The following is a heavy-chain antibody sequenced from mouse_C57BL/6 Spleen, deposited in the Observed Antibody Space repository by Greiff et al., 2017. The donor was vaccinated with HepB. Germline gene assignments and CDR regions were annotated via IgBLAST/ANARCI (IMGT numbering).Heavy chain of an antibody. D-gene: IGHD1-1*01. Sequence: VQLQQSGTELVKPGASVKLSCKASGYTFTSYWMHWVKQRPGQGLEWIGNINPSNGGTNYNEKFKSKATLTVDKSSSTAYMQLSSLTSEDSAVYYCARGSYYYGSSYWYFDVWGTGTTVTVSS. CDR3: ARGSYYYGSSYWYFDV. V-gene: IGHV1-53*01. J-gene: IGHJ1*03. CDR2: INPSNGGT. CDR1: GYTFTSYW.